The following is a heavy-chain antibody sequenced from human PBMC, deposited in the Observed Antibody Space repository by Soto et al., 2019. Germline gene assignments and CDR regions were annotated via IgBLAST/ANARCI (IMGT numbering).Heavy chain of an antibody. CDR1: GYTFTSYA. Sequence: GASVKVSCKASGYTFTSYAMHWVRQAPGQRLEWMGWINAGNGNTRYSQKFQGRVTIARDTSASTAYMELSSLRSEDTAVYYWAGEVAAALGWFDPWGQGTLVTVSS. D-gene: IGHD6-25*01. CDR3: AGEVAAALGWFDP. V-gene: IGHV1-3*01. CDR2: INAGNGNT. J-gene: IGHJ5*02.